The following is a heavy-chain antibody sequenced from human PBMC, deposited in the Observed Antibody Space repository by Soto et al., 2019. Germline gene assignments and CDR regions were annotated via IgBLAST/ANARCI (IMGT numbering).Heavy chain of an antibody. Sequence: PSETLSLTCTVSGGSISSEGYYWIWFLQLPGKGLEWIGDIYYSGTTYHNPSLRSRLTISGDASKNQFSLKLSSVTDADTAVYYCARLDSGAAYYYGLDAWGQGTTVTVSS. CDR3: ARLDSGAAYYYGLDA. D-gene: IGHD6-25*01. V-gene: IGHV4-31*03. CDR1: GGSISSEGYY. CDR2: IYYSGTT. J-gene: IGHJ6*02.